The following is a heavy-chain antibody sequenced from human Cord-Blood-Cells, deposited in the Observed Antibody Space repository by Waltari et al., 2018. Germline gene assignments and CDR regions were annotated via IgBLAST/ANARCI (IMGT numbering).Heavy chain of an antibody. CDR2: INHSGST. V-gene: IGHV4-34*01. D-gene: IGHD3-10*01. Sequence: QVQLQQWGAGLLKPSETLSLTCAVYGGSFSGYYWSWIRQPPGKGLEWIGEINHSGSTNNNPSLKRRVTISVDTAKNQFSLKLSSVTAADTAVYYCARRYKILGSGSYYDAFDIWGQGTMVTVSS. J-gene: IGHJ3*02. CDR3: ARRYKILGSGSYYDAFDI. CDR1: GGSFSGYY.